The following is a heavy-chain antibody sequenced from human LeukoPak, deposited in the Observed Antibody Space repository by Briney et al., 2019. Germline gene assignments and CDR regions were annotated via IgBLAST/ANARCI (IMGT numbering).Heavy chain of an antibody. CDR3: ARGSDWGPRIAFDI. CDR1: GFSFSSHW. CDR2: IKSDGTTT. D-gene: IGHD7-27*01. J-gene: IGHJ3*02. V-gene: IGHV3-74*01. Sequence: PGGSLRLSCAASGFSFSSHWMHWVRQVPGKGLVWVSHIKSDGTTTSYAGSVKGRFTISRDNAKSTLYLQMNSLRAEDMAVYYCARGSDWGPRIAFDIWGQGTMVTVSS.